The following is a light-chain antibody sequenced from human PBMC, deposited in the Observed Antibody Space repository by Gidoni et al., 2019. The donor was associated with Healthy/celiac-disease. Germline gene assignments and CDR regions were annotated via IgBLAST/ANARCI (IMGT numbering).Light chain of an antibody. Sequence: IQMTQSPSSLSASVGDRVTITCRASHRISSYLTWYQQKPGEAPKPLIYAAASLQGGVPSRFSGRGAGADCTITNSSLQPEDFATYYCQQSYSTPRTFXQXTKGXIK. CDR1: HRISSY. CDR2: AAA. CDR3: QQSYSTPRT. V-gene: IGKV1-39*01. J-gene: IGKJ1*01.